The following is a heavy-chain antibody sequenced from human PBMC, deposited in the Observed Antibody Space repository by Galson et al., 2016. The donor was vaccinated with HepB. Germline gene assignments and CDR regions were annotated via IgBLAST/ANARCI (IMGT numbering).Heavy chain of an antibody. CDR1: DASIVSDS. CDR3: VREICGGSFDS. J-gene: IGHJ4*02. Sequence: SETLSLTCTVSDASIVSDSWSWIRQPPGMGLEWVGNISYSENINYNPSLKSRATISIDTSKNHLSLKLTSVTVADTAVYFCVREICGGSFDSWGQGTLVTVST. CDR2: ISYSENI. D-gene: IGHD3-10*01. V-gene: IGHV4-59*08.